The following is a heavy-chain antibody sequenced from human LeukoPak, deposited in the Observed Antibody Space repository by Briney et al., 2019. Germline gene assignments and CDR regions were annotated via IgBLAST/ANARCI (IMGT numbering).Heavy chain of an antibody. D-gene: IGHD1-26*01. Sequence: SETLSLTCTVSGGSISSSSYYWGWIRQPPGKGLEWIGSIYYSGSTYYNPSLKSRLTISVDTSKNQFSLKLSSVTAADTAVYYCARHGTSGFDYWGQGTLVTVSS. CDR1: GGSISSSSYY. CDR3: ARHGTSGFDY. J-gene: IGHJ4*02. V-gene: IGHV4-39*01. CDR2: IYYSGST.